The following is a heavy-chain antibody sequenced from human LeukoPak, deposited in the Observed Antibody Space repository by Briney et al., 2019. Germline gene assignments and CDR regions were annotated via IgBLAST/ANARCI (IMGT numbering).Heavy chain of an antibody. CDR3: ARDRLTVTTDFDY. CDR1: GFTFSDYY. V-gene: IGHV3-11*01. Sequence: PGGSLRLSCAASGFTFSDYYMSWIRQAPGKGLEWVSYISSSGSTIYYADSVKGRFTISRDNAKNSLYLQMNSLRAEDTAVYYCARDRLTVTTDFDYWGQATLVTVSS. J-gene: IGHJ4*02. D-gene: IGHD4-17*01. CDR2: ISSSGSTI.